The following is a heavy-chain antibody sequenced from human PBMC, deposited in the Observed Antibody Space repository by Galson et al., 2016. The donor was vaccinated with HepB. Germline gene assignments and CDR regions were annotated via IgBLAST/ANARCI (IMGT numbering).Heavy chain of an antibody. D-gene: IGHD6-19*01. Sequence: GSLRLSCAASGFSFSDYAMHWVRQAPGKGLEYVSGINDYGDTKHYGDAVKGRFTISRDDSKNTVYVQMNSLRTEDTALYYCVKDRAGFYAFDIWGQGTVVTVSS. V-gene: IGHV3-64*05. J-gene: IGHJ3*02. CDR1: GFSFSDYA. CDR2: INDYGDTK. CDR3: VKDRAGFYAFDI.